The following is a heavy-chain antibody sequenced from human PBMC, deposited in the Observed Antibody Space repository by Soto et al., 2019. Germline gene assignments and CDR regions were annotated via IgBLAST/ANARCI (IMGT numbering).Heavy chain of an antibody. CDR3: ARDHPGYGDYGMDV. Sequence: GGSLRLSCAASGFTFSSYGMHWVRQAPGKGLEWVAVIWYDGSNKYYADSVKGRFTISRDNSKNTLYLQMNSLRAEDTAVYYCARDHPGYGDYGMDVWGQGTTVTVSS. D-gene: IGHD4-17*01. J-gene: IGHJ6*02. V-gene: IGHV3-33*01. CDR2: IWYDGSNK. CDR1: GFTFSSYG.